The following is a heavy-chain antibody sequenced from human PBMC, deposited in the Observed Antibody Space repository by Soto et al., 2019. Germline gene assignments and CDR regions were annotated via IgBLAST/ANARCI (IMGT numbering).Heavy chain of an antibody. CDR1: GYTFTSYD. D-gene: IGHD2-15*01. CDR3: ARGQIPYCSDGSCQSWEFFHH. Sequence: QVQLVQSGAEVRKPGASVRVSCKASGYTFTSYDINWVRQATGQGLEWMGWMNPNSGNTGYSQKSQGRVTMTRNTSTSTAYMKLSSLRSEDTAVYFCARGQIPYCSDGSCQSWEFFHHWGQGTLVTVSP. V-gene: IGHV1-8*01. CDR2: MNPNSGNT. J-gene: IGHJ1*01.